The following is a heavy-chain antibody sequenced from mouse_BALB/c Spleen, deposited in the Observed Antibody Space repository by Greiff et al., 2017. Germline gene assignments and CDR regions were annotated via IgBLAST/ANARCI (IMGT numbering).Heavy chain of an antibody. V-gene: IGHV8-12*01. CDR2: IYWDDDK. D-gene: IGHD1-3*01. Sequence: QVTLKVCGPGILQPSQTLSLTCSFSGFSLSTSGMGVSWIRQPSGKGLEWLAHIYWDDDKRYNPSLKSRLTISKDTSSNQVFLKITSVDTADTATYYCARRASGGYFDVWGAGTTVTVSA. CDR1: GFSLSTSGMG. J-gene: IGHJ1*01. CDR3: ARRASGGYFDV.